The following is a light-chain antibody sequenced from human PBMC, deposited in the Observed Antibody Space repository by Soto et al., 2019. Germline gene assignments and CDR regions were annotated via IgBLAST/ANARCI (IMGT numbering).Light chain of an antibody. CDR3: QQYYSTPLT. CDR1: QSVFFSSNNKNY. V-gene: IGKV4-1*01. Sequence: DIVMTQVPDSLAGSLGERATINCKSSQSVFFSSNNKNYLAWYQQTPGQPPKLLIYWASTRESGVPDRFSGSGSGTDFTLTISSLQAEDVAVYYCQQYYSTPLTFGGGTKVEIK. J-gene: IGKJ4*01. CDR2: WAS.